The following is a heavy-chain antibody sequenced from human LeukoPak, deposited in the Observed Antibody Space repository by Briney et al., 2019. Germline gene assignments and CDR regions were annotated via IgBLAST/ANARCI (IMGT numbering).Heavy chain of an antibody. CDR1: GGTFNSYA. V-gene: IGHV1-69*05. CDR3: ASGSLGDGYGVGDYYQYMDV. D-gene: IGHD5-24*01. Sequence: SVKVSCKASGGTFNSYAISWVRQAPGQGLEWMGGIMPLFGTANYAQEFQGRVTFTTDQSASTAYMEVSSLRSEDTAVYYCASGSLGDGYGVGDYYQYMDVWGKGTTVTVSS. J-gene: IGHJ6*03. CDR2: IMPLFGTA.